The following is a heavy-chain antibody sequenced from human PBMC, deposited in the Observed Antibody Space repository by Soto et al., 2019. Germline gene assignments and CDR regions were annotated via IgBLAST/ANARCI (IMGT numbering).Heavy chain of an antibody. V-gene: IGHV3-74*01. Sequence: GGSLRLSCAASGFTFSSYWMHWVRQAPGKGLVWVSRINSDGSSTSYADSEKGRFTISRDNAKNTLYLQMNSLRAEDTAVYYCVVPAASLDAFDIWGQGTMVTVSS. CDR2: INSDGSST. J-gene: IGHJ3*02. D-gene: IGHD2-2*01. CDR1: GFTFSSYW. CDR3: VVPAASLDAFDI.